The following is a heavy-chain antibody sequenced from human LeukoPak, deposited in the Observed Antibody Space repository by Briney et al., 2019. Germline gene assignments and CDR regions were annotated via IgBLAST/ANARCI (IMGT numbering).Heavy chain of an antibody. CDR2: TDSGSGT. V-gene: IGHV3-66*01. CDR1: GFTVSSNY. D-gene: IGHD3-22*01. CDR3: ARGHSRDYYYAVDV. J-gene: IGHJ6*02. Sequence: GGSLRLSCAVSGFTVSSNYVSWVRQAPGQGLEWVSVTDSGSGTYYADSVKGRFTISRDNSKNTLYLQMNSLRADDTAIYYCARGHSRDYYYAVDVWGQGTTVTVPS.